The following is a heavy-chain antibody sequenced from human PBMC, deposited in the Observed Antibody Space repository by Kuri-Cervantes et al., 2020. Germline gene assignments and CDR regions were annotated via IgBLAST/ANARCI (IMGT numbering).Heavy chain of an antibody. J-gene: IGHJ3*02. CDR1: GYTFTSYY. V-gene: IGHV1-46*01. CDR2: INPSGGST. D-gene: IGHD1-1*01. CDR3: AREQAYNDAFDI. Sequence: ASVKVSCKASGYTFTSYYVHWVRQAPGQGLEWMGIINPSGGSTSYAQKFQGRVTMTRDTSTSTAYMELSSLRSEDTAVYYCAREQAYNDAFDIWGQGTMVTVSS.